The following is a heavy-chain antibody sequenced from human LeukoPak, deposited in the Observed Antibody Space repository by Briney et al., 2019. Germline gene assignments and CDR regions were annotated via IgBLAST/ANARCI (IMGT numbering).Heavy chain of an antibody. CDR2: NSAGGGST. V-gene: IGHV3-23*01. CDR3: AREGIAAAGYDY. D-gene: IGHD6-13*01. Sequence: GGSLRLSCAASGFTFSSYAMSWVRQAPGRGLEWVSTNSAGGGSTYYADSVKGRFTISRDNSKNTLYLQMNSLRAEDTAVYYCAREGIAAAGYDYWGQGTLVTVSS. CDR1: GFTFSSYA. J-gene: IGHJ4*02.